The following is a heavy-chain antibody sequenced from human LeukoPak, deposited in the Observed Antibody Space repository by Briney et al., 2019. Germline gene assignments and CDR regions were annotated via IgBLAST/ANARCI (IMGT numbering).Heavy chain of an antibody. V-gene: IGHV4-61*02. D-gene: IGHD2-15*01. Sequence: SETLSLTCTVSGGSISSGSYYWSWIRQPAGKGLEWIGRIYTSGSTNYNPSLKSRVTISVDTSKNQFSLKLSSVTAADTAVYYCARDNGSVDNLAASEVGYYYMDVWGKGTTVTVSS. CDR1: GGSISSGSYY. CDR3: ARDNGSVDNLAASEVGYYYMDV. CDR2: IYTSGST. J-gene: IGHJ6*03.